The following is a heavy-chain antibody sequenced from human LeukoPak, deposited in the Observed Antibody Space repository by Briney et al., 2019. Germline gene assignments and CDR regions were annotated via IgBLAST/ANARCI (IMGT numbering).Heavy chain of an antibody. Sequence: GASVKVSCKASGYTFTSYAMHWVRQAPGQRLEWMGSINAGNGNTKYSQKFQGRVTITRDTSASTAYMELSSLRSEDTAVYYCAGRAADPLKFDYWGQGTLVTVSS. CDR3: AGRAADPLKFDY. V-gene: IGHV1-3*01. J-gene: IGHJ4*02. D-gene: IGHD6-13*01. CDR2: INAGNGNT. CDR1: GYTFTSYA.